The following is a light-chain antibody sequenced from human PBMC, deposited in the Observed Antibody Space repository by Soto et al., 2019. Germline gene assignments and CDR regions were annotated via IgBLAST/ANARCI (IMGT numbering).Light chain of an antibody. Sequence: DIQMTQSPFSLCASVGDKVTITCRASQGIGNYLAWFQQKPGEAPKSLIYAASSLQSGVPSKFSGSGSGTDFTLTISSLQPEDFATYFCQQYNTYPITFGQGTRLEIK. CDR2: AAS. V-gene: IGKV1-16*02. J-gene: IGKJ5*01. CDR3: QQYNTYPIT. CDR1: QGIGNY.